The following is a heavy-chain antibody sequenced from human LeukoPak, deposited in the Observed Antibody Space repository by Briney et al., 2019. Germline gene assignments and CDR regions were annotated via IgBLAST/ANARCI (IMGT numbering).Heavy chain of an antibody. D-gene: IGHD6-19*01. CDR2: IYYGGST. J-gene: IGHJ4*02. CDR1: GGSISSYY. CDR3: ATYSSGWYPYFDY. V-gene: IGHV4-59*01. Sequence: SETLSLTCTVSGGSISSYYWSWIRQPPGKGLEWIGYIYYGGSTNYNPSLKSRVTISVDTSKNQFSLKLSSVTAADTAVYYCATYSSGWYPYFDYWGQGTLVTVSS.